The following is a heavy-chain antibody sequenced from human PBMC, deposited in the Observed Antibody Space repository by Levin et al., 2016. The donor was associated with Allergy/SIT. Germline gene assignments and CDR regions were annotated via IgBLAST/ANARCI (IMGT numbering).Heavy chain of an antibody. CDR3: ARIGRYCSSTSCPIDY. D-gene: IGHD2-2*01. J-gene: IGHJ4*02. CDR2: IFSNDEK. V-gene: IGHV2-26*01. Sequence: WIRQPPGKALEWLAHIFSNDEKSYSTSLKSRLTISKDTSKSQVVLTMTNMDPVDTATYYCARIGRYCSSTSCPIDYWGQGTLVTVSS.